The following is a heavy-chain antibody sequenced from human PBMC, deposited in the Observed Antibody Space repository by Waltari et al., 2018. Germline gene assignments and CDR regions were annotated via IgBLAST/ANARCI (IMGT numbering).Heavy chain of an antibody. V-gene: IGHV4-59*13. CDR2: IYYSGST. CDR3: ARGSTYYYDSSGYWFDY. D-gene: IGHD3-22*01. Sequence: QVQLQESGPGLVKPSETLSLTCTVSGGSISRYSWSWLRPPPGKGLEWIGYIYYSGSTNYNPSLKSRVTISVDTSKNQFSLKLSSVTAADTAVYYCARGSTYYYDSSGYWFDYWGQGTLVTVSS. CDR1: GGSISRYS. J-gene: IGHJ4*02.